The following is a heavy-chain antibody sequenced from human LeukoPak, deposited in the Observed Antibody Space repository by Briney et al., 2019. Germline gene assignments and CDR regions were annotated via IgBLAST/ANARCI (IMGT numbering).Heavy chain of an antibody. J-gene: IGHJ4*02. CDR1: AFTFRTFW. V-gene: IGHV3-74*01. CDR3: ARGGSRYFVN. Sequence: GRSLRLSCAASAFTFRTFWMQSVRHARGGWLVWVSRINSDGSSTHYTHSVKGGFTISRDNAKNNLYLQMNSLRVEDTAVYYCARGGSRYFVNWGQGTLVTVSS. D-gene: IGHD3-9*01. CDR2: INSDGSST.